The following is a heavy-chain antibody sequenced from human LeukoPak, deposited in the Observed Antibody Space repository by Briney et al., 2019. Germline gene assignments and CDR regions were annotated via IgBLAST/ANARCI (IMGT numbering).Heavy chain of an antibody. Sequence: GGSLRLSCAASGFPFSSYSMNWVRQAPGEGLEWVSYISSSRTTSYADSVKGRFTISRDNAKNSLYLQMNSLRAEDTAVYYCARDRLHYGEYEKTFDYWGQGTLVTVSS. J-gene: IGHJ4*02. V-gene: IGHV3-48*01. CDR3: ARDRLHYGEYEKTFDY. D-gene: IGHD4-17*01. CDR1: GFPFSSYS. CDR2: ISSSRTT.